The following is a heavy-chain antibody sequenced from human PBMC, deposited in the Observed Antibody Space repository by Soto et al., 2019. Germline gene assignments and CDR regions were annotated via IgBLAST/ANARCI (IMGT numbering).Heavy chain of an antibody. J-gene: IGHJ6*02. CDR3: AGARHGGWVPVDV. CDR2: IWSDGNKE. Sequence: QVQLVESGGGVVQPGRSLRLSCVGSGFPFWHYGMHWVRQAPGKGLEWVAVIWSDGNKESYADSVKGRFAISRDNSMDTWYLEMNSPRAEDPAVYFCAGARHGGWVPVDVGRQGPTVSVSS. D-gene: IGHD6-19*01. V-gene: IGHV3-33*01. CDR1: GFPFWHYG.